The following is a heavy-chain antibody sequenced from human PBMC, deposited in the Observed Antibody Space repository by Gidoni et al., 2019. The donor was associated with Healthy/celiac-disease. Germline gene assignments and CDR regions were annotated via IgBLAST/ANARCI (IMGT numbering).Heavy chain of an antibody. CDR2: ISWNSGSI. D-gene: IGHD3-10*01. V-gene: IGHV3-9*01. CDR1: GFTFDDYA. J-gene: IGHJ4*02. Sequence: EVQLVESGGGLVQPGRSLRLSCAASGFTFDDYAMHWVRQAPGKGLEWVSGISWNSGSIGYADSVKGRFTISRDNAKNSLYLQMNSLRAEDTALYYCAKDIGEGVYCFDYWGQGTLVTVSS. CDR3: AKDIGEGVYCFDY.